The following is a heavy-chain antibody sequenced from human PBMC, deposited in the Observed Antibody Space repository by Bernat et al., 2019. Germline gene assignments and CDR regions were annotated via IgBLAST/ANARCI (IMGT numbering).Heavy chain of an antibody. Sequence: EVQLVESGGGLIQPGGSLRPSCAASGFTVSNNYMSWVRQAPGKGLEWVSVIYSGGSTYYADSVKGRFTISRDTSKNTLYLQMNSLRAEDTAVYYCARDLRVYGDYYDAFDIWGQGTMVTVSS. CDR3: ARDLRVYGDYYDAFDI. J-gene: IGHJ3*02. CDR2: IYSGGST. D-gene: IGHD4-17*01. V-gene: IGHV3-53*01. CDR1: GFTVSNNY.